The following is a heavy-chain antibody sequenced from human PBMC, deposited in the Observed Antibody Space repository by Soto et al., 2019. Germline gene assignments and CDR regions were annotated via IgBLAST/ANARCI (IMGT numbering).Heavy chain of an antibody. J-gene: IGHJ4*02. V-gene: IGHV1-69*02. CDR3: ARGPLVVSTYFES. CDR1: GGTFRNYP. Sequence: QVQLVQSGTEVKKPGSSVKVSCKASGGTFRNYPINWVRQAPGQGLEWMGSIFPLTDIPDYAQNFQARLTISADKSTRTAYMEMSSLTSDDTAMYFCARGPLVVSTYFESWGQGTRVTVSS. CDR2: IFPLTDIP.